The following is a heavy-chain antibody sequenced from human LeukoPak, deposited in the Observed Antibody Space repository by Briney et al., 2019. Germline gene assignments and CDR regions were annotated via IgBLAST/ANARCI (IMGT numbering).Heavy chain of an antibody. D-gene: IGHD2-2*01. Sequence: NPSETLSLTCAVYGGSFSGYYWSWLRQPPGKGLEWIGEINHSGSTNYNPSLKSRVTISVDTSKNQFSLKLSSVTAADTAVYYCARGPRAYCSSTSCCPYYYYYYYMDVWGKGTTVTVSS. CDR2: INHSGST. V-gene: IGHV4-34*01. J-gene: IGHJ6*03. CDR1: GGSFSGYY. CDR3: ARGPRAYCSSTSCCPYYYYYYYMDV.